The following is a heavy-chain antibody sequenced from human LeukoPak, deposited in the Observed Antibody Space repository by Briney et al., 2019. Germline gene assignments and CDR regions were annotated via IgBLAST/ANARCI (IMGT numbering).Heavy chain of an antibody. CDR1: GGTFSSYA. J-gene: IGHJ6*02. V-gene: IGHV1-69*04. CDR2: IIPILGIA. CDR3: ARDQIPDIAVAGGVLLGAPQYYGMDV. Sequence: SVKVSCKASGGTFSSYAISWVRQAPGQGLEWMGRIIPILGIANYAQKFQGRVTITADKSTSTAYMELSSLRSEDTAVYYCARDQIPDIAVAGGVLLGAPQYYGMDVWGQGTTVTVSS. D-gene: IGHD6-19*01.